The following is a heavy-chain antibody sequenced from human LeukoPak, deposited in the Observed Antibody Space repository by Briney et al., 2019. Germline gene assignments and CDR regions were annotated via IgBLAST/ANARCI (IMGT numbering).Heavy chain of an antibody. Sequence: GSLRLSCAASGFTFSSYAMSWVRQAPGKGLEWIGSIYYSGSTYYNPSLKSRVTISVDTSKNQFSLKLSSVTAADTAVYYCARVGSGHDYGDYGHFQHWGQGTLVTVSS. V-gene: IGHV4-39*07. CDR3: ARVGSGHDYGDYGHFQH. D-gene: IGHD4-17*01. CDR2: IYYSGST. CDR1: GFTFSSYA. J-gene: IGHJ1*01.